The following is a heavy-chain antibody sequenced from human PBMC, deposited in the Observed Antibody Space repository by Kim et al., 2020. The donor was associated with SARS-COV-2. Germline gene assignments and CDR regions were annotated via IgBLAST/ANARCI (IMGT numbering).Heavy chain of an antibody. V-gene: IGHV3-7*01. J-gene: IGHJ4*02. CDR3: VRGIDS. CDR1: GFPFKDYW. Sequence: GGSLRLSCAASGFPFKDYWMSWVRQLPGRGLEWVANINLYGSGKYYMDSVKGRFTISRDNAKNSLYLQMNSLRVEDTAVYYCVRGIDSWGRGTLVTVSS. CDR2: INLYGSGK.